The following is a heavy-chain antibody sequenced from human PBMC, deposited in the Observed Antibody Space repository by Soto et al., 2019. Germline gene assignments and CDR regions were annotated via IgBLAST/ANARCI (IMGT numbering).Heavy chain of an antibody. CDR3: AREGEYYDFWSGYTPDAFDI. V-gene: IGHV1-3*01. CDR1: GYTFTSYA. J-gene: IGHJ3*02. D-gene: IGHD3-3*01. Sequence: ASVKVSCKASGYTFTSYAMHWVRQAPGQRLEWMGWINAGNGNTKYSQKFQGRVTITRDTSASTVYMELSSLRSEDTAVYYCAREGEYYDFWSGYTPDAFDIWGQGTMVTVSS. CDR2: INAGNGNT.